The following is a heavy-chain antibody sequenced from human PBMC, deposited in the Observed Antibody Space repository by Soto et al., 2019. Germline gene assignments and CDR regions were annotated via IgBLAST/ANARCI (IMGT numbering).Heavy chain of an antibody. CDR2: ISSNGGST. D-gene: IGHD3-22*01. CDR1: GFTFSSYA. Sequence: GESLKISCAASGFTFSSYAMHWVRQAPGKGLEYVSAISSNGGSTYYANSVKCRFTISRDNSKNTLYLQMGSLRAEDMAVYYCARGGYYDSSGYHDAFDIWGQGTMVTVSS. V-gene: IGHV3-64*01. CDR3: ARGGYYDSSGYHDAFDI. J-gene: IGHJ3*02.